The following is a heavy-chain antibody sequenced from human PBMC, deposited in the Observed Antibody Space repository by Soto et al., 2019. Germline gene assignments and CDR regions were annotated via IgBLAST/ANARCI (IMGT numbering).Heavy chain of an antibody. CDR1: GYTFTSYG. Sequence: QVQLVQSGAEVKKPGASVKVSCKASGYTFTSYGISWVRQAPGQGLEWMGWISAYNGNTKYAQKLQGRVTMTTDTSTSTAYMELRSLRSDDTAVYYCARDPPPGRYPYESSAALDIWGQGTMVTVSS. CDR2: ISAYNGNT. V-gene: IGHV1-18*04. CDR3: ARDPPPGRYPYESSAALDI. J-gene: IGHJ3*02. D-gene: IGHD3-22*01.